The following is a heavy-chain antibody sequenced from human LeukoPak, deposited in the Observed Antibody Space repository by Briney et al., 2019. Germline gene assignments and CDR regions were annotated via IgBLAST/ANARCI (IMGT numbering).Heavy chain of an antibody. V-gene: IGHV4-59*01. D-gene: IGHD3-3*01. CDR2: IYNSGST. CDR1: GGPISSYS. Sequence: PSETLSLTCTVYGGPISSYSWSWTRQPPGKGLEWIGYIYNSGSTNYNPSLKSRVTTSVDTSKKQFSLKLSSVTAADTAVYYCARSSLSTIFGVVGPYYYYYYGMDVWGQGTTVTVSS. J-gene: IGHJ6*02. CDR3: ARSSLSTIFGVVGPYYYYYYGMDV.